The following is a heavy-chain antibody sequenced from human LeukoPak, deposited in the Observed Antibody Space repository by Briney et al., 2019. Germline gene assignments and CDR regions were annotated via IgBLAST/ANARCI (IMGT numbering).Heavy chain of an antibody. CDR3: TTLYYDFWSGYYFDAFDI. Sequence: GGSLRLSCAASGFTFSNAWMSWVRQAPGKGLEWVGRIKSKTDGGTTDYAAPVKGRFTISRDDSKNTLYLQMNSLKTEDTAVYYCTTLYYDFWSGYYFDAFDIWGQGTMVTVSS. D-gene: IGHD3-3*01. J-gene: IGHJ3*02. CDR1: GFTFSNAW. CDR2: IKSKTDGGTT. V-gene: IGHV3-15*01.